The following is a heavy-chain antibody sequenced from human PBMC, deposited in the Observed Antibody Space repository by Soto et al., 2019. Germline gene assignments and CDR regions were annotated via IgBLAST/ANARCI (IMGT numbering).Heavy chain of an antibody. CDR1: GDSLRRGFHH. J-gene: IGHJ4*02. CDR2: IDPNGDT. V-gene: IGHV4-31*03. CDR3: ARGTAYYCPNDKCGFFFDH. Sequence: QVQLQESGSGLLKPSQTLSLDCSVSGDSLRRGFHHWSWIRQTPGKGLQLIGYIDPNGDTHYDPSLRNRLNMSIVTTESRFSLKVTSVTAADTAVYYCARGTAYYCPNDKCGFFFDHWGQGALVTVTS. D-gene: IGHD2-8*01.